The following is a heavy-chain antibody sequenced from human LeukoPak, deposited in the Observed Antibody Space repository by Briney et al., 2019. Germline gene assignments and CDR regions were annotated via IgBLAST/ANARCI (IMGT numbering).Heavy chain of an antibody. CDR2: ISYDGSNK. Sequence: GGSLRLSCAASGFTFSSYGMHWVRQAPGKGLEWVAVISYDGSNKYYADSVKGRFTISRDNSKNTLYLQMNSLRAEDTAVYYCARDSYDSPSVPSKWFGPPKAYYYYYGMDVWGQGTTVTVSS. J-gene: IGHJ6*02. CDR1: GFTFSSYG. V-gene: IGHV3-30*03. CDR3: ARDSYDSPSVPSKWFGPPKAYYYYYGMDV. D-gene: IGHD3-10*01.